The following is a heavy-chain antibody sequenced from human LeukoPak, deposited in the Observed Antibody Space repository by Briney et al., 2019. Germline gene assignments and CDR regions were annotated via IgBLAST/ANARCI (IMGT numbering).Heavy chain of an antibody. Sequence: ASVMVSCKASGYTFTTYDINWVRQATGEGLEWMGWMNPDSGNTGYTQKFQGRVTMTCNSSISTAYMELSSLRSEGTAVYYCARASKYGSSGLDYWGQGTLLTVSS. CDR3: ARASKYGSSGLDY. CDR2: MNPDSGNT. CDR1: GYTFTTYD. D-gene: IGHD3-10*01. V-gene: IGHV1-8*01. J-gene: IGHJ4*02.